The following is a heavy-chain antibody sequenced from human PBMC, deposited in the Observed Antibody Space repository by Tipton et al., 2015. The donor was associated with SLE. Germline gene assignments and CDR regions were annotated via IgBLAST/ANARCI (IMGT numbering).Heavy chain of an antibody. J-gene: IGHJ3*02. D-gene: IGHD3-22*01. CDR2: IGTAGDT. CDR3: ARALYDSSGYSGAFDI. Sequence: QLVQSGGGLVQPGGSLRLSCAASGFTFSSYDMHWVRQATGKGLEWVSAIGTAGDTYYPGSVKGRFTISRENAKNSLHLQMNSLRAGDTAVYYCARALYDSSGYSGAFDIWGQGTMVTVSS. V-gene: IGHV3-13*01. CDR1: GFTFSSYD.